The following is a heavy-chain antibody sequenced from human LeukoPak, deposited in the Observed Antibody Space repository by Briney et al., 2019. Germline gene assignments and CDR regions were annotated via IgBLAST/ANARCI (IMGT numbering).Heavy chain of an antibody. CDR3: ARVGTYYDILTG. D-gene: IGHD3-9*01. CDR1: GYSISSGYY. V-gene: IGHV4-38-2*02. Sequence: SETLSLTCTVSGYSISSGYYWGWIRQPPGKGLEWIGSIYHSGSTYYNPSLKSRVTISVDTSKNQFSLKLSSVTAADTAVYYCARVGTYYDILTGWGQGTLVTVSS. J-gene: IGHJ4*02. CDR2: IYHSGST.